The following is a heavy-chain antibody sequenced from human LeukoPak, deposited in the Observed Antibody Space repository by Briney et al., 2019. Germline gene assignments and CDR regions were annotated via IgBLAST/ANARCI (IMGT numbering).Heavy chain of an antibody. CDR1: VGTFSSYA. D-gene: IGHD5-18*01. Sequence: AASVKVSCKASVGTFSSYAISWVRQAPGQGLEWMGRITPIFGTANYAQKFQGRVTITTDESTSTAYMELRSLRSEDTAVYYCARDGTWIQLWYQYNWFDPWGQGTLVTVSS. V-gene: IGHV1-69*05. J-gene: IGHJ5*02. CDR3: ARDGTWIQLWYQYNWFDP. CDR2: ITPIFGTA.